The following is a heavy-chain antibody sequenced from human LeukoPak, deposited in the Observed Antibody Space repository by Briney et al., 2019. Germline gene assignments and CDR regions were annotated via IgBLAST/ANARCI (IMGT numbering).Heavy chain of an antibody. Sequence: PGGSLRLSCAASGFTFSSYGMHWVRQAPGKGLEWVAFIRYDGSNKYYADSVKGRFTISRDNSKNTLYLQMNSLRPEDAAVYYCAKRVGAYCGGDCYLGADAFDIWGQGTMVTVSS. CDR1: GFTFSSYG. CDR2: IRYDGSNK. D-gene: IGHD2-21*02. J-gene: IGHJ3*02. CDR3: AKRVGAYCGGDCYLGADAFDI. V-gene: IGHV3-30*02.